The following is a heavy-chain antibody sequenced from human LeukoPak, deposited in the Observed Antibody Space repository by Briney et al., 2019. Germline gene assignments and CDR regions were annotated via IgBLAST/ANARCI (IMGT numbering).Heavy chain of an antibody. CDR1: GFTFSSYA. CDR3: AKVQWWELPPGQGRDAFDI. J-gene: IGHJ3*02. V-gene: IGHV3-30*04. CDR2: ISYDGSNK. D-gene: IGHD1-26*01. Sequence: GWSLRLSCAASGFTFSSYAMHWVRQAPGKGLEWVAVISYDGSNKYYADSVKGRFTISRDNSKNTLYLQMNSLRAEDTAVYYCAKVQWWELPPGQGRDAFDIWGQGTMVTVSS.